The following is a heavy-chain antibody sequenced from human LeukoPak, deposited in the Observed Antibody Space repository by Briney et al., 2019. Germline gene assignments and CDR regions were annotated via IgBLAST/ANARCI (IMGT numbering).Heavy chain of an antibody. CDR1: GGSFSGYY. D-gene: IGHD6-13*01. Sequence: SETLSLTCAVYGGSFSGYYWSWLRQPPGKGLEWIGEINHSGSTNYNPSLKSRVTISVDASKNQFSLKLSSVTAADTAVYYCASVRQPGYSSSWYPWGQGTLVTVSS. CDR3: ASVRQPGYSSSWYP. J-gene: IGHJ5*02. V-gene: IGHV4-34*01. CDR2: INHSGST.